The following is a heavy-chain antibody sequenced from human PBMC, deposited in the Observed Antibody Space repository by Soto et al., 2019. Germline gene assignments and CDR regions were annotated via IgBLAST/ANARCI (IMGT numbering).Heavy chain of an antibody. J-gene: IGHJ6*02. CDR1: GFTFGNYF. V-gene: IGHV3-23*01. D-gene: IGHD2-8*02. Sequence: EVQLLESGGGLVQPGASLRLSCAASGFTFGNYFMNWVRQAPGKGLEWVSDISSNGGRTHYAGSVRGRFTISRDNSRNTLYLQMSSLSAEDTALYYCAKDLHWCGMDVWGHGTTVTVSS. CDR2: ISSNGGRT. CDR3: AKDLHWCGMDV.